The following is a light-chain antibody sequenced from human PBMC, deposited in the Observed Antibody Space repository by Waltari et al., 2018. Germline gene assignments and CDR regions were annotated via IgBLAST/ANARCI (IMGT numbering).Light chain of an antibody. CDR2: YVS. CDR3: QQRDSWPRT. J-gene: IGKJ4*01. V-gene: IGKV3-11*01. Sequence: EIVLTQSPATLSLSPGDRAALSCRASQSVTTELAWYQQKPGQAPRLLISYVSNRATGVPARFSGSGSGTDFTLTISSLDPEDFAVYYCQQRDSWPRTFGGGTKVEFK. CDR1: QSVTTE.